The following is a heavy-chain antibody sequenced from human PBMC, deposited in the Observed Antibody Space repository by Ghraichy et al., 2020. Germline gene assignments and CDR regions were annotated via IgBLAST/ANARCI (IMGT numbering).Heavy chain of an antibody. J-gene: IGHJ2*01. Sequence: GGSLRLSCAASGFTFSSYAMNWVRQAPGKGLEWVSGISGSGGSTYYRDSVKGRFTISRDNSKNTLDLQMNSLRAEDTAVYYCAKSGGDGYRYWYFDLWGRGTLVAVSS. CDR3: AKSGGDGYRYWYFDL. D-gene: IGHD5-24*01. CDR1: GFTFSSYA. CDR2: ISGSGGST. V-gene: IGHV3-23*01.